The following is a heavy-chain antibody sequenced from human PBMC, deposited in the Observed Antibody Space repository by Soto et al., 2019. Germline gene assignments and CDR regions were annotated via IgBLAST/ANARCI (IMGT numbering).Heavy chain of an antibody. CDR3: ARDDRSWFDY. J-gene: IGHJ4*02. Sequence: QVQLVESGGGVVQPGRSLRLSCAASGFTFSSYAMHWVRQAPGKGLEWVAVISYDGSNKYYADSVKGRFTISRDNSKNTLYLQMNSLRAEDTAVYYCARDDRSWFDYWGQGTLVTVS. CDR1: GFTFSSYA. D-gene: IGHD6-13*01. CDR2: ISYDGSNK. V-gene: IGHV3-30-3*01.